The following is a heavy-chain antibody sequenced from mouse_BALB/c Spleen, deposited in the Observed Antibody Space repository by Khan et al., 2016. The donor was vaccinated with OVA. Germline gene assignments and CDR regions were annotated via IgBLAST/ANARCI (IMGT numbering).Heavy chain of an antibody. CDR2: IYPGNGNT. CDR3: ERADYYDTACATMDD. D-gene: IGHD1-1*01. J-gene: IGHJ4*01. CDR1: GYTFTNYW. Sequence: QVQLQQSGAELVRPESSVKMSCRAAGYTFTNYWIGWVKQRPGQGLEWIGDIYPGNGNTNYNEKFKGKATLTADTSSNTAYMQLSSLTSEDSAIFYSERADYYDTACATMDDWGQGTSVTVSA. V-gene: IGHV1-63*02.